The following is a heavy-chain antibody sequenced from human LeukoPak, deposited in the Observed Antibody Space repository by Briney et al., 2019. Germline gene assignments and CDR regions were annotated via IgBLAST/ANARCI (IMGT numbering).Heavy chain of an antibody. D-gene: IGHD6-19*01. V-gene: IGHV3-30-3*01. Sequence: PGGSLRLSCAASGFTFTRYTMHWVRQAPGKGLEWVAVISYDGSNKYNADSVKGRFTISRDNSESTSYLQMNSLRGDDTAVYYCARTYSSGWYYFDYWGQGTLVTVSS. CDR3: ARTYSSGWYYFDY. CDR1: GFTFTRYT. CDR2: ISYDGSNK. J-gene: IGHJ4*02.